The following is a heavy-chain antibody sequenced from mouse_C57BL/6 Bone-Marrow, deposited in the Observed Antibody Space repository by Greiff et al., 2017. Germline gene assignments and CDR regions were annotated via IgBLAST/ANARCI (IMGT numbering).Heavy chain of an antibody. J-gene: IGHJ3*01. CDR3: ARLFITTVVAGAY. D-gene: IGHD1-1*01. V-gene: IGHV1-59*01. Sequence: QVQLQQPGAELVRPGTSVKLSCKASGYTFTSYWMHWVKQRPGQGLEWIGVIDPSDSYTNYNQKFKGKATLTVDTSSSTAYMQLSSLTSEDSAVYYWARLFITTVVAGAYWGQGTLVTVSA. CDR1: GYTFTSYW. CDR2: IDPSDSYT.